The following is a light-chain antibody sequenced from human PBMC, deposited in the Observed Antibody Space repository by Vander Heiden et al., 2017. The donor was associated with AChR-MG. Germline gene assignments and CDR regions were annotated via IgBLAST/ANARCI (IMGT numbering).Light chain of an antibody. CDR3: QSYDSSLSGVV. J-gene: IGLJ2*01. V-gene: IGLV1-40*01. CDR1: SSNIGADND. CDR2: TTN. Sequence: QSVLTQPPSVSGAPGQSISISCTGSSSNIGADNDVHWYQQLPGTAPKLLIFTTNHRPSGVPDRFSGSKSGTSASLAITDLQAEDEADYYCQSYDSSLSGVVFGGGTKLTVL.